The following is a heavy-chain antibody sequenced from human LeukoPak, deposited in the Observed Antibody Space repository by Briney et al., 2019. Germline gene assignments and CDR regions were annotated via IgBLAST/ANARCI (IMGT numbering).Heavy chain of an antibody. CDR3: ARAQKNYYDILTGYPLADFDY. D-gene: IGHD3-9*01. CDR1: GYTFTGYY. CDR2: INPNSGGT. Sequence: ASVKVSCKASGYTFTGYYMHWVRQAPGQGLEWMGWINPNSGGTNYAQKFQGRVTVTRDTSISTAYMELSRLRSDDTAVYYCARAQKNYYDILTGYPLADFDYWGQGTLVTVSS. V-gene: IGHV1-2*02. J-gene: IGHJ4*02.